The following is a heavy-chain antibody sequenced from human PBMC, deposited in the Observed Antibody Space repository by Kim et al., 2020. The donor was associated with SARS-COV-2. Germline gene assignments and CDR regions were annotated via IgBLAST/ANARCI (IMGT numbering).Heavy chain of an antibody. CDR2: I. V-gene: IGHV3-48*03. CDR3: ARGPNYSPFDY. D-gene: IGHD4-4*01. J-gene: IGHJ4*02. Sequence: IQSADSWRGQFTISRNNDTNSLYLQMNSLRAEDTAVYYCARGPNYSPFDYWGQGTLVTVSS.